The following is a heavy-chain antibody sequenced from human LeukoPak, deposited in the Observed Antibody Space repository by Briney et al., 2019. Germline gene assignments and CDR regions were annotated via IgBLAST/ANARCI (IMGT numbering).Heavy chain of an antibody. D-gene: IGHD5-24*01. CDR1: GFTFSSHS. CDR3: AREGPEMATPDAFDI. Sequence: PGGSLRLSCAASGFTFSSHSMNWVRQAPGKGLEWVSSTSSSSSYIYYADSVKGRFTISRDNAKNSLYLQMNSLRAEDTAVYYCAREGPEMATPDAFDIWGQGTMVTVSS. V-gene: IGHV3-21*01. CDR2: TSSSSSYI. J-gene: IGHJ3*02.